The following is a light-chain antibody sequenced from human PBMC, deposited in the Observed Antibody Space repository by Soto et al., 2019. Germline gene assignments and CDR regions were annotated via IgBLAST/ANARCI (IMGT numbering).Light chain of an antibody. CDR3: SSYTTSTTVV. Sequence: QSALTQPPSASGSPGQSVTISCTGTSSDVGGYNYVSWYQQHPGKAPKLMIYEVSRRPSGVSNRFSGSKSGNTASLTISGLQPEDEADYYCSSYTTSTTVVFGTGTKLTVL. CDR2: EVS. V-gene: IGLV2-14*01. CDR1: SSDVGGYNY. J-gene: IGLJ1*01.